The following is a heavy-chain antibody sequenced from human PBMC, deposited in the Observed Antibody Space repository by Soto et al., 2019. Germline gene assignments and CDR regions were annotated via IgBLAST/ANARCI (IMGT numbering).Heavy chain of an antibody. J-gene: IGHJ3*02. Sequence: SETLSLTCTVSGGSIISYYWSWIRQPPGKGLEWIGYIYYSGSTNYNPSLKSRVTISVDTSKNQFSLKLSSVTAADTAVYYCARDTESGSYSQYGAFDIWGQGTMVTVSS. CDR2: IYYSGST. CDR1: GGSIISYY. CDR3: ARDTESGSYSQYGAFDI. V-gene: IGHV4-59*01. D-gene: IGHD1-26*01.